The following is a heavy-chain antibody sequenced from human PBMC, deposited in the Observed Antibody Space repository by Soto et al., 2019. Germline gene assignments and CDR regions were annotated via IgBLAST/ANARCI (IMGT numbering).Heavy chain of an antibody. Sequence: QVQLQESGPGLVKPSETLSLTCTVSDGSISSYYWSWIRQPPGKGLEWIGYISYSGRTDYNPSLKNRVTMSVDTSKNQFALKLTSVTAADTAVYYCARLVGNWNNFYSYGMDVWGQGTTVTVSS. CDR3: ARLVGNWNNFYSYGMDV. CDR2: ISYSGRT. D-gene: IGHD1-1*01. CDR1: DGSISSYY. J-gene: IGHJ6*02. V-gene: IGHV4-59*08.